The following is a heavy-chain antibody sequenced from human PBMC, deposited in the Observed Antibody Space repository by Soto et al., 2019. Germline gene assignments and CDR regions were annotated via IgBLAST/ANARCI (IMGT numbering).Heavy chain of an antibody. V-gene: IGHV2-26*01. D-gene: IGHD3-3*01. CDR2: IFSNDEK. CDR3: ARIVSGYYMEYYFDY. CDR1: GFSLSNARMG. Sequence: SGPTLVNPTETLTLTCTVSGFSLSNARMGVSWIRQPPGKALEWLAHIFSNDEKSYSTSLKSRLTISKDTSKSQVVLTMTNMDPVDTATYYCARIVSGYYMEYYFDYWGQGTLVTVSS. J-gene: IGHJ4*02.